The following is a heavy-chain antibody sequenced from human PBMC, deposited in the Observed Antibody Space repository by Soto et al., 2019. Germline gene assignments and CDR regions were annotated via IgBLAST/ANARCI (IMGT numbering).Heavy chain of an antibody. D-gene: IGHD2-8*02. J-gene: IGHJ3*02. CDR2: IGASGGTT. CDR1: GFTFSSYA. Sequence: EVQLLESGGGLVQPGGSLRLSCAASGFTFSSYAMAWVRQAPGKGLEWVSGIGASGGTTYYADSVKGRFTGCRDNSKNQLYVRLNSLRGDDPAVYYCAKDRLVLLLPAFDSWGPGTMVTGSS. V-gene: IGHV3-23*01. CDR3: AKDRLVLLLPAFDS.